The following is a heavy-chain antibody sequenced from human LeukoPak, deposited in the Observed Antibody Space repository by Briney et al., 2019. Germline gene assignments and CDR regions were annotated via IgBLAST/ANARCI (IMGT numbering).Heavy chain of an antibody. CDR2: INAGNGNT. CDR3: ASGYSSSWYWENWFDP. J-gene: IGHJ5*02. V-gene: IGHV1-3*01. D-gene: IGHD6-13*01. CDR1: GYTFTSYA. Sequence: ASVKVSCKASGYTFTSYAMHWVRQAPGQRLEWMGWINAGNGNTKYSQKFQGRVTITRDTSASTACMELSSLRSEDTAVYYCASGYSSSWYWENWFDPWGQGTLVTVSS.